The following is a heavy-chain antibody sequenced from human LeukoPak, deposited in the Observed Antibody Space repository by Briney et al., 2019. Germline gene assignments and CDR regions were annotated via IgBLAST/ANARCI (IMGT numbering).Heavy chain of an antibody. D-gene: IGHD4-17*01. CDR3: ARGISGDYSNWFDP. CDR2: INPNSGGT. V-gene: IGHV1-2*02. J-gene: IGHJ5*02. CDR1: GYTFTGYY. Sequence: ASVKVSCKASGYTFTGYYMHWVRQAPGQGLEWMGWINPNSGGTNYAQKLQGRVTMTTDTSTSTAYMELRSLRSDDTAVYYCARGISGDYSNWFDPWGQGTLVTVSS.